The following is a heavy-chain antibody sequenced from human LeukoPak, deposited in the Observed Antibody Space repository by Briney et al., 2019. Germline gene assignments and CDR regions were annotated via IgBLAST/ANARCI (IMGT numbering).Heavy chain of an antibody. CDR2: IIPILGIA. CDR3: ARDKRLGCSSTSCYGVQVLFDY. J-gene: IGHJ4*02. Sequence: SVRVSCAASGYTYTSYAMNWVRQAPGQGLEWMGRIIPILGIANYAQSFKGRFTISRDKPTSTAYMELSSLRSEDTAVYYCARDKRLGCSSTSCYGVQVLFDYWGQRTLVTLSS. V-gene: IGHV1-69*04. D-gene: IGHD2-2*01. CDR1: GYTYTSYA.